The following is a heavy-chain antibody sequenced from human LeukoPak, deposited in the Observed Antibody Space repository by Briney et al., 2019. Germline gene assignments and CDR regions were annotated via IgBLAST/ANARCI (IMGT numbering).Heavy chain of an antibody. J-gene: IGHJ6*03. Sequence: ASVKVSCKASGYTFTSYDTNWVRQATGQGLEWMGWMNPNSGNTGYAQKFQGRVTMTRNTSISTAYMELSSLRSEDTAVYYCAREFGAITGTTNYYYYYYMDVWGKGTTVTVSS. CDR3: AREFGAITGTTNYYYYYYMDV. D-gene: IGHD1-7*01. V-gene: IGHV1-8*01. CDR1: GYTFTSYD. CDR2: MNPNSGNT.